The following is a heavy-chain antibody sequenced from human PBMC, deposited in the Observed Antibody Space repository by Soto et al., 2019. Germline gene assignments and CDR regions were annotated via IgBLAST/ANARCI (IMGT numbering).Heavy chain of an antibody. Sequence: HTPKNRPGLMGWINTGNGNTKYSPKFQDRVTITRDTFASIVYMELSSLRSEDTAVYFCAREEGRAVLPFLAEYYAMEVWGQGTTVTVSS. CDR2: INTGNGNT. V-gene: IGHV1-3*04. J-gene: IGHJ6*02. CDR3: AREEGRAVLPFLAEYYAMEV. D-gene: IGHD3-3*01.